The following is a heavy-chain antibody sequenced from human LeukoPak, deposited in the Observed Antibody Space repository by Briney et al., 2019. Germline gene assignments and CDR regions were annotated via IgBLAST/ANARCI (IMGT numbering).Heavy chain of an antibody. CDR3: ARERVAYCGGDCYSAFDY. Sequence: SVKVSCKASGGTFSSYVISWVRQAPGQGLEWMGGIIPMFGTANYAQRFQGRVTITADESTSTAYMELSSLSSEDTAVYYCARERVAYCGGDCYSAFDYWGQGTLVTVSS. V-gene: IGHV1-69*13. CDR1: GGTFSSYV. D-gene: IGHD2-21*02. CDR2: IIPMFGTA. J-gene: IGHJ4*02.